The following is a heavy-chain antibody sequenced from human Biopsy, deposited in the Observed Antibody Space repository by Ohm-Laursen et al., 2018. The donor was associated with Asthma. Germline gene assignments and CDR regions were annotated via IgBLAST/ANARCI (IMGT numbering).Heavy chain of an antibody. V-gene: IGHV3-30*01. Sequence: SLRLSCAASGFSFSNFAIHWVRQAPGKGLEWVGVISKDASTQDYADSVKGRFTMARDNSKNTLSLQMNSLTAEDTAVYYCARTYYDFLTGQVNDAFAIWGQGTMVTVSS. J-gene: IGHJ3*02. CDR3: ARTYYDFLTGQVNDAFAI. CDR2: ISKDASTQ. CDR1: GFSFSNFA. D-gene: IGHD3-9*01.